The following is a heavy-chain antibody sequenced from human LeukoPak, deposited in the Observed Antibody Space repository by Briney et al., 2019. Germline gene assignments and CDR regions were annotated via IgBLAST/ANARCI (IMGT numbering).Heavy chain of an antibody. V-gene: IGHV4-59*01. CDR3: ARSDGYGLVDI. Sequence: SETLSLTCTVSGGSISNYYWSWIRQPPGKELEWIGYIYYSGSTNYNPSLKSRVTISVDTSKNQFSLKLSSVTAADTAAYYCARSDGYGLVDIWGQGTMVTFSS. CDR1: GGSISNYY. J-gene: IGHJ3*02. CDR2: IYYSGST. D-gene: IGHD3-10*01.